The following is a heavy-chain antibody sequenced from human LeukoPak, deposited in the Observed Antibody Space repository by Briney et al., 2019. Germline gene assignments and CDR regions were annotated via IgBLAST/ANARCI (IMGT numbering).Heavy chain of an antibody. J-gene: IGHJ4*02. Sequence: GASVKVSCKASGYSFTTYGFSWMRQAPGQGLEWMGIIAYNGNTYYAENLQGRVTMTTDSSTNTAYMELRNLRSDDTAVYYCARYSSSWYLYDYSGQGTLVTVSS. CDR1: GYSFTTYG. V-gene: IGHV1-18*01. CDR3: ARYSSSWYLYDY. CDR2: IIAYNGNT. D-gene: IGHD6-13*01.